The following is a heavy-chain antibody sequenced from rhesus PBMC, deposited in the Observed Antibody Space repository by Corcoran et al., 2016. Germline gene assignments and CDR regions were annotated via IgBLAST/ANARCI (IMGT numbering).Heavy chain of an antibody. J-gene: IGHJ3*01. CDR1: GYTFTDYY. D-gene: IGHD6-31*01. Sequence: EVQLVQSGAEVKKPGASVKISCKASGYTFTDYYLHWVRQAPGKGLKWMGRVDPEDGEAKHAQKFQDRVTITADTSTDTAYMELSSLRSEDTAVYYCATGGAAGNRVAGDAFDFWGQGLRVTVSS. CDR2: VDPEDGEA. CDR3: ATGGAAGNRVAGDAFDF. V-gene: IGHV1-111*02.